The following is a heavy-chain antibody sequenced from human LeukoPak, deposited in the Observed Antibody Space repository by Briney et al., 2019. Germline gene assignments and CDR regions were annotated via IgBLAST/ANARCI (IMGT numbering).Heavy chain of an antibody. V-gene: IGHV4-39*07. CDR3: ARDPGDIVVEKARGWFDP. Sequence: SETLSLTCTVSGGSISSSSYYWGWIRQPPGKGLEWIGSIYYSGSTYYNPSLKSRVTISVDTSKNQFSLKLSSVTAADTAVYYCARDPGDIVVEKARGWFDPWGQGTLVTVSS. J-gene: IGHJ5*02. D-gene: IGHD2-2*01. CDR1: GGSISSSSYY. CDR2: IYYSGST.